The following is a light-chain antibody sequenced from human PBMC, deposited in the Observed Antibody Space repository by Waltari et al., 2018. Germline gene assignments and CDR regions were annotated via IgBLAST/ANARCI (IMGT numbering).Light chain of an antibody. CDR2: EGS. CDR1: SSDVGSYNL. CDR3: CSYAGSSAPRV. J-gene: IGLJ3*02. V-gene: IGLV2-23*01. Sequence: QSALTQPASVSGSPGPSITISCPGSSSDVGSYNLVSWYQQHPGKAPKLMIYEGSKRPSGVSNRFSGSKSDNTASLTISGLQAEDEAHYYCCSYAGSSAPRVFGGGTKLTVL.